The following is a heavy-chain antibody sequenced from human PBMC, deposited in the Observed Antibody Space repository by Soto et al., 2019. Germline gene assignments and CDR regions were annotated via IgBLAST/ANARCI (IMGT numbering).Heavy chain of an antibody. CDR3: ARDPSSFLGRVYGMDV. CDR2: VNLNTGGT. Sequence: QVQHVQSGAEVKKPGDSVKVSCKASGYSFTGHYMHWVRRAPGQGLEWMGWVNLNTGGTDYAQEFQGRVTMTTATSIRTVYLEVTRLKFDDTAIYYCARDPSSFLGRVYGMDVWGQGTAVNVSS. CDR1: GYSFTGHY. V-gene: IGHV1-2*02. J-gene: IGHJ6*02.